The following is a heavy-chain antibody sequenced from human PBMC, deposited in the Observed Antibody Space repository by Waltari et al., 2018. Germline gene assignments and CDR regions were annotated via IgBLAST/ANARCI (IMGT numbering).Heavy chain of an antibody. Sequence: QVQLQESGPGLVKPSETLTLTCTVSGGPIRMPPWTRNRQPPGKGLEWIGYIYYSGSTNYNPSLKSRVTISVDTSKNQCSLKLSSVTAADTAVYYCAGSIAARPFGWFDPWGQGTLVTVSS. J-gene: IGHJ5*02. CDR2: IYYSGST. CDR3: AGSIAARPFGWFDP. CDR1: GGPIRMPP. V-gene: IGHV4-59*11. D-gene: IGHD6-6*01.